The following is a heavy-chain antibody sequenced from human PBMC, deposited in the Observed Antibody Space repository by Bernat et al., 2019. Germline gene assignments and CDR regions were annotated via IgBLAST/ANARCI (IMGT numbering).Heavy chain of an antibody. J-gene: IGHJ5*02. D-gene: IGHD4-17*01. Sequence: QVQLQESGPGLVKPSETLSLTCTVSGGSISNYYWSWIRQPPGKGLEWIGFIYYSGSTNYNPSLKSRVTISLDTSKNQFSLKLSSVTAADTAVYYCARHSLLWDGDYIRWFDPWGQGTLVTVSS. CDR1: GGSISNYY. CDR3: ARHSLLWDGDYIRWFDP. CDR2: IYYSGST. V-gene: IGHV4-59*08.